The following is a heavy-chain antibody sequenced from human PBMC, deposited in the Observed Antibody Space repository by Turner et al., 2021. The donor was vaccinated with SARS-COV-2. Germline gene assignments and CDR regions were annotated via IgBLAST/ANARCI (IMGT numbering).Heavy chain of an antibody. V-gene: IGHV4-34*12. D-gene: IGHD3-10*01. CDR3: ARAGWVRGGRMDV. CDR2: IIHSGST. Sequence: VQLQQWGAGLLKPAETLSLTCAVYGGSFSGYYWSWIRQPPGKGLEWIGEIIHSGSTNYSPSLKSRVNISVDTSKDQITLKLSYVTAADTAGDYCARAGWVRGGRMDVWGKGTTVTVSS. J-gene: IGHJ6*04. CDR1: GGSFSGYY.